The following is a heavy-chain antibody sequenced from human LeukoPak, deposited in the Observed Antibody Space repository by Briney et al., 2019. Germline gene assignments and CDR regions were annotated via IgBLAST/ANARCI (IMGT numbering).Heavy chain of an antibody. V-gene: IGHV3-74*01. Sequence: GGSLRLSCAASGFTFSSYWMHWVRQAPGKGLVWVSRINTDGSSTSYADSVKGRFTISRDNAKNTLYLQMNSLRAEDTAVYYCARETRTAYYFDYWGQGTLVTVSS. D-gene: IGHD1-14*01. CDR1: GFTFSSYW. J-gene: IGHJ4*02. CDR3: ARETRTAYYFDY. CDR2: INTDGSST.